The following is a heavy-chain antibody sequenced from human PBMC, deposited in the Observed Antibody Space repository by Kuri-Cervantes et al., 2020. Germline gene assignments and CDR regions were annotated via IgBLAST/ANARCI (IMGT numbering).Heavy chain of an antibody. CDR2: IYNGGRT. CDR1: GFTVSSKY. D-gene: IGHD5-24*01. V-gene: IGHV3-53*01. Sequence: GESLKISCAASGFTVSSKYMSWVRQAPGQGLQWVSFIYNGGRTYFADSVKGRFTISRANSKNTLYVQMNSLRAGDTALYYCAREIMVGWLQHTYGMDVWGQGTTVTVSS. CDR3: AREIMVGWLQHTYGMDV. J-gene: IGHJ6*02.